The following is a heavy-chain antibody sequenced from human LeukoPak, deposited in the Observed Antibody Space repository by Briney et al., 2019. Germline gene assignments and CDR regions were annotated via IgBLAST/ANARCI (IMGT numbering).Heavy chain of an antibody. V-gene: IGHV4-4*07. Sequence: SETLSLTCTVSGGSIGSYYWSWIRQPAGKGLEWIGRIYTSGSTNYNPSLKSRVTMSVDTSKNQFSLKLSSVTAADTAVYYCARGTGIAAAGSGESFDYWGQGTLVTVSS. J-gene: IGHJ4*02. CDR2: IYTSGST. CDR3: ARGTGIAAAGSGESFDY. CDR1: GGSIGSYY. D-gene: IGHD6-13*01.